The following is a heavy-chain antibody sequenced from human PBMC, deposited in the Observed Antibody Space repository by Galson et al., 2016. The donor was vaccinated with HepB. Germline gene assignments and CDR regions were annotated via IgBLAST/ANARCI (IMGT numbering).Heavy chain of an antibody. Sequence: SLRLSCAASGFTFSNHAMHWVRQAPGKGLEWVAVISSDGSNKYYADPVKGRFTISRDNSKNTLYMKMNSLRPEDTAVYYCASGCIASSGPSGPADWFDPWGQGTLVTVSS. CDR3: ASGCIASSGPSGPADWFDP. J-gene: IGHJ5*02. D-gene: IGHD6-13*01. CDR2: ISSDGSNK. CDR1: GFTFSNHA. V-gene: IGHV3-30-3*01.